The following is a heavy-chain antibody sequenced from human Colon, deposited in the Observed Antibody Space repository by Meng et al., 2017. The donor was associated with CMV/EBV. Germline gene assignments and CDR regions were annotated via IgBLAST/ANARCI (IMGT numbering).Heavy chain of an antibody. CDR3: ARVAGDPLYYYYGMDV. Sequence: GESLKISCAASGFTFSDYHMNWVRQAPGKGLEWVSSISSSSTIYYADSVKGRFTISRDNAKNSLYLQMNSLRAEDTAVYYCARVAGDPLYYYYGMDVWGQGTTVTVSS. D-gene: IGHD6-19*01. J-gene: IGHJ6*02. CDR2: ISSSSTI. CDR1: GFTFSDYH. V-gene: IGHV3-69-1*02.